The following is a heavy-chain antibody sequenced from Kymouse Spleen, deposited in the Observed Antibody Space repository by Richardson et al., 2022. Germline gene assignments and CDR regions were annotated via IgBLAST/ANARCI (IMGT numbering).Heavy chain of an antibody. D-gene: IGHD3-10*01. CDR1: GGSISSYY. J-gene: IGHJ4*02. CDR3: ASITMVRGVIDY. Sequence: QVQLQESGPGLVKPSETLSLTCTVSGGSISSYYWSWIRQPPGKGLEWIGYIYYSGSTNYNPSLKSRVTISVDTSKNQFSLKLSSVTAADTAVYYCASITMVRGVIDYWGQGTLVTVSS. CDR2: IYYSGST. V-gene: IGHV4-59*01.